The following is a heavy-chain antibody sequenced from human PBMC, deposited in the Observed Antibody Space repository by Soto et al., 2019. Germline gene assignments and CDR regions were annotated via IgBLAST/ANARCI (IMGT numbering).Heavy chain of an antibody. CDR1: GFTFSSYG. CDR2: IWCDGSNK. D-gene: IGHD3-9*01. Sequence: HPGGSLRLSCAASGFTFSSYGMHWVRQAPGKXLEWVVVIWCDGSNKYYADSVKGRFTISRDNSKNTLYLQMNSLRAEDTAVYYCARDLAYYDILTGYAPYSYYGMDVWGQGTTVAVSS. V-gene: IGHV3-33*01. CDR3: ARDLAYYDILTGYAPYSYYGMDV. J-gene: IGHJ6*02.